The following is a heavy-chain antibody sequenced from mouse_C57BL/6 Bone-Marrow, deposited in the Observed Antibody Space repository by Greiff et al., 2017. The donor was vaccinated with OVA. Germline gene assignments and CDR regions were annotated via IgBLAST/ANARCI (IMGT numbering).Heavy chain of an antibody. CDR2: IPPNSGST. J-gene: IGHJ2*01. D-gene: IGHD2-2*01. CDR3: ARLWLRRGGDY. V-gene: IGHV1-64*01. CDR1: GYTFTSYW. Sequence: QVQLQQPGAELVKPGASVKLSCKASGYTFTSYWMHWVKQRPGQGLEWIGMIPPNSGSTNYNEKFKSNATLTVDKSSSTAYMQLSSLTSEYSADYCCARLWLRRGGDYWGQGTTLTVSS.